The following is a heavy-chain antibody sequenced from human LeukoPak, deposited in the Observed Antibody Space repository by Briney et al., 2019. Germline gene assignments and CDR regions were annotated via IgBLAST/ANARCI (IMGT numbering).Heavy chain of an antibody. V-gene: IGHV3-7*01. CDR3: AKLAYYESHFDY. D-gene: IGHD3-22*01. Sequence: GGSLRLSCAASGFSFSSYWMSWVRQAPGKGLEWVANIKQDGSEKYYVDSVRGRFTISRDNAKNSLNLQMNSLRAEDTAVYYSAKLAYYESHFDYWGQGTLVTVSS. CDR2: IKQDGSEK. J-gene: IGHJ4*02. CDR1: GFSFSSYW.